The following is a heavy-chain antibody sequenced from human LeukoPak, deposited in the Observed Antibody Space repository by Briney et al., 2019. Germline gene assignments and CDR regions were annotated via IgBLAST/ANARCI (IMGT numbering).Heavy chain of an antibody. CDR2: IYYSGST. CDR3: ARMGGDY. J-gene: IGHJ4*02. CDR1: GGSISSSSYY. V-gene: IGHV4-39*07. Sequence: SETLSLTCTVSGGSISSSSYYWGWIRQPPGKGLEWIGSIYYSGSTYYKPSLKSRVTISVDTSKNQFSLKLSSVTAADTAVYYCARMGGDYWGQGTLVTVSS. D-gene: IGHD3-16*01.